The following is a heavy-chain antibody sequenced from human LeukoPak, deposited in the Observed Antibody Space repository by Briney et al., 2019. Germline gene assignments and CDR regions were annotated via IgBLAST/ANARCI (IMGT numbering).Heavy chain of an antibody. J-gene: IGHJ5*02. D-gene: IGHD3-10*01. Sequence: GRSLRLSCAASGFTFYTYAMAWVRQTPGQGRGWVSSSSSGGGGTYYANCVKGRFTISRGNGDNTLKLQINGLIAADTAFDSGAKARGDGRAIWFLPWDLWGQGTLVTVSS. CDR2: SSSGGGGT. CDR1: GFTFYTYA. CDR3: AKARGDGRAIWFLPWDL. V-gene: IGHV3-23*01.